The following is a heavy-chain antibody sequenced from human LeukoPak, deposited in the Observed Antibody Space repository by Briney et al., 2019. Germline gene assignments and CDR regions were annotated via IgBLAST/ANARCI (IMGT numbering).Heavy chain of an antibody. CDR3: ARQTGSGLFILP. J-gene: IGHJ4*02. Sequence: PSETLSLTCAVYGGSFSGYYWSWIRQSPGKGLEWIGEINHSGSTNYNPSLKSRVTISVDTPKNQFSLKLSSVTAADTAVYYCARQTGSGLFILPGGQGTLVTVSS. CDR2: INHSGST. CDR1: GGSFSGYY. V-gene: IGHV4-34*01. D-gene: IGHD3/OR15-3a*01.